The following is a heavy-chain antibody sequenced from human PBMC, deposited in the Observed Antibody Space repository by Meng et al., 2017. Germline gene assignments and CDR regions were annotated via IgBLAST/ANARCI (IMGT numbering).Heavy chain of an antibody. CDR3: ARTVYYDYVWGSYRKDAFDI. CDR2: IKQDGSEK. CDR1: GFTFSSYW. J-gene: IGHJ3*02. D-gene: IGHD3-16*02. V-gene: IGHV3-7*01. Sequence: GESLKISCAASGFTFSSYWMSWVRQAPGKGLEWVANIKQDGSEKYYVDSVKGRFTISRDNAKNTLYLQMNSLRAEDTAVYYCARTVYYDYVWGSYRKDAFDIWGQGTMVTVSS.